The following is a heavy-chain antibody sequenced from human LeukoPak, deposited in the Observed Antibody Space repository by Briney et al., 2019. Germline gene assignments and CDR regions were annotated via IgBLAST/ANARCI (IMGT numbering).Heavy chain of an antibody. V-gene: IGHV4-59*01. Sequence: PSETLSLTCTVSGGSISRYYWSWIRRPPGKGLEWIGYIDDSGNTNYNPSLKSQVTISVDKSKNQFSLKLSFVTAADTAMYYCARSDYHNSGSHTVFDAFDIWGQGKRVTVSS. D-gene: IGHD3-10*01. CDR1: GGSISRYY. CDR3: ARSDYHNSGSHTVFDAFDI. CDR2: IDDSGNT. J-gene: IGHJ3*02.